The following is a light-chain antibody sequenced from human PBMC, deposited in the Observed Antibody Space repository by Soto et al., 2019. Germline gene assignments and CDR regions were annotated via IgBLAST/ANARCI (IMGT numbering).Light chain of an antibody. V-gene: IGKV3D-15*01. J-gene: IGKJ1*01. Sequence: DIVMTQSPAALSVSPGERATLSCRASQHINPNLAWYQQEPGRAPRLLIYGASTRATGIPARFSGSGSGTEFTLTISSLQSEDFAVYYCQQYNNWPRTFGPGTKVEIK. CDR1: QHINPN. CDR3: QQYNNWPRT. CDR2: GAS.